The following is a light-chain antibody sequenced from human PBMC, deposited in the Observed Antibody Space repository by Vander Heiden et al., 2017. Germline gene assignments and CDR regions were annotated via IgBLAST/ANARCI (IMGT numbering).Light chain of an antibody. Sequence: QSALTQPASVSGSPGQSITISCTGTSSDVGAYNYVSWYQHHPGKAPKLMIYDVSNRPSGISNRFSGSKSGNTASLTISGLQAEDEADYYCSSYTTSSTPLYVFGTGTKVTVL. CDR3: SSYTTSSTPLYV. CDR2: DVS. CDR1: SSDVGAYNY. V-gene: IGLV2-14*03. J-gene: IGLJ1*01.